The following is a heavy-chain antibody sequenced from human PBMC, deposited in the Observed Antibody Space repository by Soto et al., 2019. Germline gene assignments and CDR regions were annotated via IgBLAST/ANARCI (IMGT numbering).Heavy chain of an antibody. J-gene: IGHJ4*02. Sequence: QVHLQQWGAGLLKPSETLSLTCAVYGESFSGYYWTWIRQPPGKGLEWIGEINHSGSTNYNPSLKRRVTISVDTSKNQFSLKVNSVTAADTAVYYCSRPMSTVTTSLAYWGRGTLVTVSS. V-gene: IGHV4-34*01. CDR3: SRPMSTVTTSLAY. CDR2: INHSGST. D-gene: IGHD4-17*01. CDR1: GESFSGYY.